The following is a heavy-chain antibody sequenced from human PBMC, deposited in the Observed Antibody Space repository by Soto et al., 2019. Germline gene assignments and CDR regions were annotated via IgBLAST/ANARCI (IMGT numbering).Heavy chain of an antibody. D-gene: IGHD2-2*01. J-gene: IGHJ4*02. CDR1: GGSFSRYA. Sequence: QVQLVQSGAEVKKPGSSVKVSCKASGGSFSRYAISGVRQAPGQGLEWMGGIIPIFGTANYAQKFQGRVTITADESTSTAYMELSSLRSVDTAVYYCARGLLPKYCISTRCYGAGYDYWGQGTLVTVSS. V-gene: IGHV1-69*12. CDR3: ARGLLPKYCISTRCYGAGYDY. CDR2: IIPIFGTA.